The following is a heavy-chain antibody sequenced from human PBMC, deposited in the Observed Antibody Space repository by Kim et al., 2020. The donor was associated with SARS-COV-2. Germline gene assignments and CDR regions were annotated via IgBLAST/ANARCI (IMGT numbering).Heavy chain of an antibody. D-gene: IGHD6-19*01. CDR1: GGSISSSNW. V-gene: IGHV4-4*02. CDR2: IYYSGST. Sequence: SETLSLTCAVSGGSISSSNWWSWVRHPPGKGLEWMGEIYYSGSTNYNPSPKSRVTISVDKSKNQFSLKLISVTAADTAVYYCARAGIAVAGTDDAFDIWGQGALVTVSP. J-gene: IGHJ3*02. CDR3: ARAGIAVAGTDDAFDI.